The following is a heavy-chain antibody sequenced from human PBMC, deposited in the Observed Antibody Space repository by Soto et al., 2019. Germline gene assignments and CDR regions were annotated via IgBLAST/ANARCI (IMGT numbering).Heavy chain of an antibody. CDR2: IRDSGAST. D-gene: IGHD2-15*01. Sequence: GGSLRLSCAASGLTFSNQAMSWVRQAPGRGLEWVSAIRDSGASTYYADSVKGRFTISRDNSKNTLYLQMNNLRAEDTAVYYCAKDGRSCSGGSCGLFDIWGQGTMVTVSS. V-gene: IGHV3-23*01. CDR3: AKDGRSCSGGSCGLFDI. CDR1: GLTFSNQA. J-gene: IGHJ3*02.